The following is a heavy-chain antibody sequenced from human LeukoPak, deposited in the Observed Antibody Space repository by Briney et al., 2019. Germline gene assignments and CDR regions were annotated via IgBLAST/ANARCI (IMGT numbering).Heavy chain of an antibody. J-gene: IGHJ5*02. V-gene: IGHV1-2*04. Sequence: SVKVSCQASGYTFTGYYMHWVRQAPGQGLEWMGWINPNSGGTNYAQKFQGWVTMTRDTSISTAYMELSRLRSDDTAVYYCARDSLDYGSGFDPWGQGTLVTVSS. D-gene: IGHD3-10*01. CDR3: ARDSLDYGSGFDP. CDR2: INPNSGGT. CDR1: GYTFTGYY.